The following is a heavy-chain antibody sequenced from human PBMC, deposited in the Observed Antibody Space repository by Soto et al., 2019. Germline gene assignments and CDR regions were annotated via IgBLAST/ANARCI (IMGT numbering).Heavy chain of an antibody. CDR2: INPSGGST. CDR3: ARGPDDFWSGYYTRYDY. J-gene: IGHJ4*02. Sequence: ASVKVSCKASGYTFTSYYMHWVRQAPGQGLEWMGIINPSGGSTSYAQKFQGRVTMTRDTSTSTVYMELSSLRSEDTAVYYCARGPDDFWSGYYTRYDYWGQGTLVTVSS. CDR1: GYTFTSYY. V-gene: IGHV1-46*03. D-gene: IGHD3-3*01.